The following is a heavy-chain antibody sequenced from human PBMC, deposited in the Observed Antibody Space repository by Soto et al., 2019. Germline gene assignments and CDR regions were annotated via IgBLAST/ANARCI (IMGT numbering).Heavy chain of an antibody. CDR3: AYSSRVGGNYYYYGIDG. CDR2: IDPSDSYT. Sequence: LKISSQGSGYSGTSSWISWVRQIPGKGLEWLGGIDPSDSYTNYSPSFQGHVTISADKSISTAYLQWSSLKASDTAMDYCAYSSRVGGNYYYYGIDGWGQGTMVTVAS. J-gene: IGHJ6*02. CDR1: GYSGTSSW. V-gene: IGHV5-10-1*01. D-gene: IGHD5-18*01.